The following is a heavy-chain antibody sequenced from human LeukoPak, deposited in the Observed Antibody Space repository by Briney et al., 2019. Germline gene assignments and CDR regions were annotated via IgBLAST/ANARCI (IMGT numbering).Heavy chain of an antibody. CDR3: ANPIRWSKPFSLGY. J-gene: IGHJ4*02. Sequence: SVKVSCKASGGTFSSYAISWVRQAPGQGVEWMGRIIPIFGTANYAQKFQGRVTITTDESTSTAYMELSSLRSEDTAVYYCANPIRWSKPFSLGYWGQGTLVTVSS. CDR2: IIPIFGTA. V-gene: IGHV1-69*05. CDR1: GGTFSSYA. D-gene: IGHD2-8*02.